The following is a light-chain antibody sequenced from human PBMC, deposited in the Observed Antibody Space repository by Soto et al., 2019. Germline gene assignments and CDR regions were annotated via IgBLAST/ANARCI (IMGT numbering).Light chain of an antibody. CDR3: QQYTNWPKT. CDR1: QSVSSSY. CDR2: AAS. Sequence: EIVLTQSPGTLSLSPGERATLSCRASQSVSSSYLVWHQQKPGQAPRLLIYAASRRATGIPDRFSGSGSGTDFTLTISRLEPEDFAVYYCQQYTNWPKTFGQGTKVGIK. J-gene: IGKJ1*01. V-gene: IGKV3-20*01.